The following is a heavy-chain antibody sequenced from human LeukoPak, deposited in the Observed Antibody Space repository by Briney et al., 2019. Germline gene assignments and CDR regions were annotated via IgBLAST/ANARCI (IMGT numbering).Heavy chain of an antibody. J-gene: IGHJ3*02. D-gene: IGHD2-2*01. CDR2: VDPEDGKT. V-gene: IGHV1-69-2*01. Sequence: GASVKVSCKASGYTFIDHYMHWVQQAPGKGLEWMGRVDPEDGKTLYTEKFQDRVTITADTSTDTVFMELSSLRSEDTAMYYCATAWAVPAAMLYAFDIWGQGTMVSVSS. CDR1: GYTFIDHY. CDR3: ATAWAVPAAMLYAFDI.